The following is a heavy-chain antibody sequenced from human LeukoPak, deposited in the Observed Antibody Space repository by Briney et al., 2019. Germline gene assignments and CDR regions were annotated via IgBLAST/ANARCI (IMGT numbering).Heavy chain of an antibody. V-gene: IGHV1-2*02. CDR1: GYTFTGYY. CDR2: INPNSGGT. CDR3: ARDRDDFWSGDLDY. J-gene: IGHJ4*02. D-gene: IGHD3-3*01. Sequence: ASVKVSCKASGYTFTGYYMHWVRQAPGQGLEWMGWINPNSGGTNYAQKFQGRVTMTRDTSISTAYMELSRLRSDDTAVYYCARDRDDFWSGDLDYWGQGTLVTVSS.